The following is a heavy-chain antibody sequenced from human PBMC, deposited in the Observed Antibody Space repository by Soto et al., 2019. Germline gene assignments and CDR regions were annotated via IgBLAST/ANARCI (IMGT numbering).Heavy chain of an antibody. D-gene: IGHD3-10*01. J-gene: IGHJ3*02. CDR1: GYTFTSYG. V-gene: IGHV1-18*01. Sequence: ASVKVSCKASGYTFTSYGISWVRQAPGQGLEWMGWISAYNGNTNYAQKLQGRVTMTTDTSTSTAYMELRSLRSDDTAVYYCARVGITMVRGFRHDAFDIWGQGTMVTVSS. CDR3: ARVGITMVRGFRHDAFDI. CDR2: ISAYNGNT.